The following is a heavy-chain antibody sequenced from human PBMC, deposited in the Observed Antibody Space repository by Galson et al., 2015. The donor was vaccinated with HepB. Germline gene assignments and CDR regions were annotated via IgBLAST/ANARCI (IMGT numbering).Heavy chain of an antibody. D-gene: IGHD6-19*01. CDR3: ARILPGWSRSIRNNWFDP. CDR2: IFSNDEK. V-gene: IGHV2-26*01. CDR1: GFSLSNARMG. Sequence: PALVKPTQTLTLTCTVSGFSLSNARMGVSWIRQPPGKALEWLAHIFSNDEKSYSTSLKSRLTISKDTSKSQVVLTMTNMDPVDTATYYCARILPGWSRSIRNNWFDPWGQGTLVTVSS. J-gene: IGHJ5*02.